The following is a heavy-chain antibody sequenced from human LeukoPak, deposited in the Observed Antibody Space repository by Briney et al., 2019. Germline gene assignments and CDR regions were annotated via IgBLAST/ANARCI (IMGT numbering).Heavy chain of an antibody. CDR1: GFTFSSYS. Sequence: GGSLRLSCAASGFTFSSYSMNWVRQAPGKGLEWVSVIYSGGSTYYADSVKGRFTISRDNSKNTLYLQMNSLRAEDTAVYYCARGTATMGDAFDMWGQGTRVTVST. V-gene: IGHV3-53*01. CDR2: IYSGGST. CDR3: ARGTATMGDAFDM. J-gene: IGHJ3*02. D-gene: IGHD5-24*01.